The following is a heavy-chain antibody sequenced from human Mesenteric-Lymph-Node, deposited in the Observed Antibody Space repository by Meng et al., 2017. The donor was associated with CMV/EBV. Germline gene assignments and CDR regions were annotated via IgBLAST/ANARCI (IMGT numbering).Heavy chain of an antibody. J-gene: IGHJ4*02. CDR1: GFTFSDYY. V-gene: IGHV3-11*01. CDR2: ISSSGSSI. CDR3: TTSPWGGAVDY. Sequence: LYCAASGFTFSDYYMTWIRQAPGKGLEWVSYISSSGSSIYYADSVKGRFTISRDNAKNSLYLQMNSLRAEDTAVYYCTTSPWGGAVDYWGQGTLVTVSS. D-gene: IGHD1-1*01.